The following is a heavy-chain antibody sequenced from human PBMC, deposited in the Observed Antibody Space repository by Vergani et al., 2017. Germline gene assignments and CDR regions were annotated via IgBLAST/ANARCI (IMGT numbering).Heavy chain of an antibody. CDR1: GYTFTGYY. CDR2: INPNSGGT. J-gene: IGHJ4*02. Sequence: QVQLVQSGAEVKKPGASVKVSCKASGYTFTGYYMHWVRQAPGQGLEWMGWINPNSGGTHYAQKFQGRVTMTRDTSISTAYMELSRLRSDDTDVYYCARSRASAHNGDPTRRYAPGDYWGQGTLVTVSS. V-gene: IGHV1-2*02. CDR3: ARSRASAHNGDPTRRYAPGDY. D-gene: IGHD4-17*01.